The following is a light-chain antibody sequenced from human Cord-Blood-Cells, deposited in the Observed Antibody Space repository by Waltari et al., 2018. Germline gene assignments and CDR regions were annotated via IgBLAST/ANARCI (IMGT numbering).Light chain of an antibody. J-gene: IGLJ1*01. CDR1: SSNIGAGYD. V-gene: IGLV1-40*01. Sequence: QSVLTQPPSVSGAPGQRVTISCTGSSSNIGAGYDVHWYQQPPGTAPKLLIYCNGNRPSGVPDRFSGAKSGTSASLAITGLQAEDEADYYCQSYDSSLSGSKVFGTGTKVTVL. CDR2: CNG. CDR3: QSYDSSLSGSKV.